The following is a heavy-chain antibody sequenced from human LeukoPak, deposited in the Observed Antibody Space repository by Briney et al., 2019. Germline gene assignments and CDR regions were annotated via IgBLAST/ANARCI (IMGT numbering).Heavy chain of an antibody. D-gene: IGHD1-26*01. CDR3: AKDGSVRGPRVGAYDY. CDR1: GFTFSSYG. CDR2: ISYDGSNK. V-gene: IGHV3-30*18. Sequence: GRSLRLSCAASGFTFSSYGMHWVRQAPGKGLEWVAVISYDGSNKYYADSVKGRFTISRENSKNTLYLQMNSLRAEDTAVYYCAKDGSVRGPRVGAYDYWGQGTLVTVSS. J-gene: IGHJ4*02.